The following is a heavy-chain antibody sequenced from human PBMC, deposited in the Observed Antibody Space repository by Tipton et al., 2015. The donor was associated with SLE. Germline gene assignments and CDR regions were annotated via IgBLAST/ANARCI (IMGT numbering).Heavy chain of an antibody. V-gene: IGHV4-39*07. CDR1: GGSISSSSYY. D-gene: IGHD6-19*01. J-gene: IGHJ6*03. CDR3: ARAYSSGWYYYYYMDV. Sequence: TLSLTCTVSGGSISSSSYYWGWIRQPPGKGLEWIGSIYYSGSTYYNPSLKSRVTISVDTSKNQFSLKLSSVTAADTAVYYCARAYSSGWYYYYYMDVWGKGTTVTVSS. CDR2: IYYSGST.